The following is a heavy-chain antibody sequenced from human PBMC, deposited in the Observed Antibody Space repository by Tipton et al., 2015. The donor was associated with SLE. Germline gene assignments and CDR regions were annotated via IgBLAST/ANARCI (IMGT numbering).Heavy chain of an antibody. Sequence: QLVQSGAEVKKPGASVKVSCKASGYTFTSYDINWVRQATGQGLEWMGWMNPNSGNTGYAQKFQGRVTMTRNISISTAYMELSSLRSEDTAVYYCARGPPDFWSGYYPFGYWGQGTLVTVSS. J-gene: IGHJ4*02. CDR2: MNPNSGNT. D-gene: IGHD3-3*01. CDR3: ARGPPDFWSGYYPFGY. CDR1: GYTFTSYD. V-gene: IGHV1-8*01.